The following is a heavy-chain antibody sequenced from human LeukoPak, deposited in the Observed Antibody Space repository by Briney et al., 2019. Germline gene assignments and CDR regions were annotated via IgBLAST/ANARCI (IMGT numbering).Heavy chain of an antibody. CDR3: ARSLWTTSNYFDY. V-gene: IGHV1-69*06. J-gene: IGHJ4*02. CDR1: GGTYSSYA. D-gene: IGHD3/OR15-3a*01. CDR2: IIPIFGTA. Sequence: SSVKVSCKASGGTYSSYAISWVRQAPGQGLEWMGGIIPIFGTANYAQKFQGRVTITADKSTSTAYMELSSLRSEDTAVYYCARSLWTTSNYFDYWGQGTLVTVSS.